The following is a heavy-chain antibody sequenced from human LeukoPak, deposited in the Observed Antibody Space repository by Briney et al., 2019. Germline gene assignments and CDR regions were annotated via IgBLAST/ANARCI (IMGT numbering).Heavy chain of an antibody. CDR1: GGSFSGYY. CDR2: INHSGST. J-gene: IGHJ4*02. Sequence: SETLSLTCAVYGGSFSGYYWSWIRQPPGKGLEWIGEINHSGSTNYNPSLKSRVTISVDTSKNQFSLKLSSVTAADTAVYYCERGQKRYFDYWGQGTLVTVSS. CDR3: ERGQKRYFDY. V-gene: IGHV4-34*01.